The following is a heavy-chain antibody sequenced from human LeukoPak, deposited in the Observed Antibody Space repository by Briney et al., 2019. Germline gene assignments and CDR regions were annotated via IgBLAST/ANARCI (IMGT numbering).Heavy chain of an antibody. CDR2: IKQDGTEK. D-gene: IGHD3-10*01. CDR1: GFTFSSYW. J-gene: IGHJ4*02. V-gene: IGHV3-7*03. CDR3: AKDVRSGSYYTFDY. Sequence: PGGSLRLSCAASGFTFSSYWMSWVRQAPGKGLEWVANIKQDGTEKYYVDSVKGRFTISRDNAKNSLYLQMNSLRAEDTALYYCAKDVRSGSYYTFDYWGQGTLVTVSS.